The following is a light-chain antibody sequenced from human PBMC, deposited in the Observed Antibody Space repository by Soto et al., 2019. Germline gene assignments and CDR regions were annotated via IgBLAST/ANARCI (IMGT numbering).Light chain of an antibody. Sequence: QSALTQPPSASGSPGQSVTISCTGTSSDIGRYIYISWYQQHPGKAPKLMIYEVSKRPSGVPDRFSGSKSGNTASLTVSGLQAEDEADYYCSSYAGSNNLMFGGGTKVTGL. V-gene: IGLV2-8*01. J-gene: IGLJ3*02. CDR2: EVS. CDR3: SSYAGSNNLM. CDR1: SSDIGRYIY.